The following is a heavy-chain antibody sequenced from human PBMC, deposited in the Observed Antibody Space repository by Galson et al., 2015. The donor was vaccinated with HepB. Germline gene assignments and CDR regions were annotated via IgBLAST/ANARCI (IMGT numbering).Heavy chain of an antibody. Sequence: SLRLSCAASGFTFSSYSMNWVRQAPGKGLEWVSSISSSSSYIYYADSVKGRFTISRDNAKNSLYLQMNSLRAEDTAVYYCGRAETSNYYDSSGRLLTWDDAFDIWGQGTMVTVSS. CDR2: ISSSSSYI. CDR1: GFTFSSYS. CDR3: GRAETSNYYDSSGRLLTWDDAFDI. D-gene: IGHD3-22*01. V-gene: IGHV3-21*01. J-gene: IGHJ3*02.